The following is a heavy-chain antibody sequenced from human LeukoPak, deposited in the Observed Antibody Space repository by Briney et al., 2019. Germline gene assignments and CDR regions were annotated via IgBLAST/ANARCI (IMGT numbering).Heavy chain of an antibody. J-gene: IGHJ6*04. Sequence: GGTLRLSCAASGFTFSSHGMNWVRQAAGKGLEWVSYISSSGSTIYYADSVKGRFTISRDNAKNSLYLQMNSLRAEDTAVYYCAELGITMIGGVWGKGTTVTISS. CDR3: AELGITMIGGV. V-gene: IGHV3-48*04. CDR2: ISSSGSTI. D-gene: IGHD3-10*02. CDR1: GFTFSSHG.